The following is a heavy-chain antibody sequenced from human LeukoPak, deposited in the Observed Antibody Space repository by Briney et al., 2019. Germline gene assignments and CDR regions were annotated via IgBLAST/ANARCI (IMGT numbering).Heavy chain of an antibody. V-gene: IGHV4-39*01. CDR2: IYYSGTT. D-gene: IGHD6-13*01. J-gene: IGHJ4*02. CDR1: GASFSSSTYY. Sequence: SETLSLTCTVSGASFSSSTYYWGWIRQPPGKGLEWIGSIYYSGTTYYNPSLKSRVTMSVDTSKNQFSLKLSSVTAADTAVYYCARHAGGISATGTRPFDYWGQGTLVTVSS. CDR3: ARHAGGISATGTRPFDY.